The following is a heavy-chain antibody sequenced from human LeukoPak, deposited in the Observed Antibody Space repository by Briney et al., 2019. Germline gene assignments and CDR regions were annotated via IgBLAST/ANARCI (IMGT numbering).Heavy chain of an antibody. J-gene: IGHJ4*02. V-gene: IGHV3-48*03. D-gene: IGHD1-20*01. CDR3: ASLLNWNDSDY. CDR1: GFTFSNYE. CDR2: ISRTGYTI. Sequence: PGGSLRLSCPAYGFTFSNYEMNWVRQAPGMGLEWISSISRTGYTIYYADSVKGRFTISRDNAKNSLYLQMNSLRAEDTAVYYCASLLNWNDSDYWGQGALVTVSS.